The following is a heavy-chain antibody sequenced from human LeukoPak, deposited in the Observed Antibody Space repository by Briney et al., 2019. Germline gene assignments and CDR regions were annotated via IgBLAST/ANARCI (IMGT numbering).Heavy chain of an antibody. CDR1: GFNFKDAW. CDR3: ARDGVVPAAIGAFDI. J-gene: IGHJ3*02. Sequence: PGGSLRLSCAASGFNFKDAWMNWVRQAPGKGLEWVSYISSSGSTIYYADSVKGRFTISRDNAKNSLYLQMNSLRAEDTAVYYCARDGVVPAAIGAFDIWGQGTMVTVSS. V-gene: IGHV3-11*04. D-gene: IGHD2-2*01. CDR2: ISSSGSTI.